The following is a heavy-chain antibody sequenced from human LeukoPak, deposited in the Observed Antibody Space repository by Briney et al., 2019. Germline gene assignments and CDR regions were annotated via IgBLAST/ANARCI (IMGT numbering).Heavy chain of an antibody. D-gene: IGHD5-12*01. V-gene: IGHV3-7*01. CDR1: GFTFRSYW. J-gene: IGHJ4*02. Sequence: PGGSLRLSCAAPGFTFRSYWMSWVRQAPGQGLEWVANINQDGSVKYYVDSVKGRFTISRDNAKNSLYVQMNSLRDEDTAVYYCARVGYSGWNLEYWGQGTLVTVSS. CDR3: ARVGYSGWNLEY. CDR2: INQDGSVK.